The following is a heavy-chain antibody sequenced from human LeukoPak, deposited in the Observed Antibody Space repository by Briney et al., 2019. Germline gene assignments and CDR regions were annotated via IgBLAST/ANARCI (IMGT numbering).Heavy chain of an antibody. CDR3: AKWGDYDILTGYYDPDY. J-gene: IGHJ4*02. D-gene: IGHD3-9*01. CDR1: GFTFSNYA. Sequence: GGSLRLSCAASGFTFSNYAMYWVRQAPGKGLEWVSAVSGRDDSTYYADSVKGRFTISRDTSKNTPYLQMNSLRAEDTAVYYCAKWGDYDILTGYYDPDYWGQGTLVTVSS. V-gene: IGHV3-23*01. CDR2: VSGRDDST.